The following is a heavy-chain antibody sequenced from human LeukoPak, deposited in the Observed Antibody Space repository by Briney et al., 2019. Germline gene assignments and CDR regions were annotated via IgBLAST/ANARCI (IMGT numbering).Heavy chain of an antibody. CDR1: GYSISSGYY. Sequence: SETLSLTCTVSGYSISSGYYWGWIRQPPGKGLEWIGSIYHSGSTYYNPSLKSRVTISVDTSKNQFSLKLSSVTAADTAVYYCASISTVVTSIDYWGQGTLVTVSS. J-gene: IGHJ4*02. CDR3: ASISTVVTSIDY. V-gene: IGHV4-38-2*02. CDR2: IYHSGST. D-gene: IGHD4-23*01.